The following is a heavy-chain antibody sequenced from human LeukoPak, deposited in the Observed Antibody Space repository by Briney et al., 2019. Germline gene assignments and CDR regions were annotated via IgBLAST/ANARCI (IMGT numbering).Heavy chain of an antibody. J-gene: IGHJ4*02. CDR3: VRVVRGVISIDY. CDR2: ISSSSSYI. V-gene: IGHV3-21*03. D-gene: IGHD3-10*01. CDR1: GFTFSSYS. Sequence: PGGSLRLSCAASGFTFSSYSMNWVRQAPGKGLEWVSSISSSSSYIYYADSVKGRFTISRDNAKNSLYLQMNSLRAEDTAVYYCVRVVRGVISIDYWGQGTLVTVSS.